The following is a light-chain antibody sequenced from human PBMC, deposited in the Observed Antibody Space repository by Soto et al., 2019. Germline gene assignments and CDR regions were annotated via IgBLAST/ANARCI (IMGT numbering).Light chain of an antibody. V-gene: IGKV3-20*01. CDR3: QQYGSSPLT. CDR2: GAS. Sequence: EIVLTQSPSTLSLSPGERATLSCRASQSVDNYLDWYQQKPGQAPRLLIYGASSRATGIPDRFSGSGSGTDFTLTISRLEPEDFAVYYCQQYGSSPLTFGGGTKVDI. CDR1: QSVDNY. J-gene: IGKJ4*01.